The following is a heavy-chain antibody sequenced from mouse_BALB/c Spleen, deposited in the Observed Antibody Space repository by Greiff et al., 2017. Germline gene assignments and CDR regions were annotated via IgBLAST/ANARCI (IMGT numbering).Heavy chain of an antibody. Sequence: EVMLMESGGGLVKPGGSLKLSCAASGFPFSSYDMSWVRQTPEKRLEWVASISSGGGCTYYPDTVKGRFTISRDNAKNTLYLQMSSLKSEDTAMYYCARHEGKYWDLDVGGEGTTVTVSS. CDR2: ISSGGGCT. CDR3: ARHEGKYWDLDV. CDR1: GFPFSSYD. J-gene: IGHJ1*01. V-gene: IGHV5-12-1*01.